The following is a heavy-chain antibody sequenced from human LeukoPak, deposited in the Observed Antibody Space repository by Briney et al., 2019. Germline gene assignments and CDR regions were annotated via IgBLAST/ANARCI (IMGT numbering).Heavy chain of an antibody. Sequence: SETLSLTCTVSGGSISSYYWSWIRQPAGKGLEGIGRIYTSGSTNYNPSLRSRVTMSVDTSKNQFSLKLSSVTAADTAVYYCARDLMVRGVITVFDYWGQGTLVTVSS. V-gene: IGHV4-4*07. CDR3: ARDLMVRGVITVFDY. J-gene: IGHJ4*02. CDR2: IYTSGST. CDR1: GGSISSYY. D-gene: IGHD3-10*01.